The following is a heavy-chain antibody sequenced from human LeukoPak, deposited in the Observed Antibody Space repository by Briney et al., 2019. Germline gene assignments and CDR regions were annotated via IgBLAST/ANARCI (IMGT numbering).Heavy chain of an antibody. J-gene: IGHJ5*02. Sequence: PGGSLRLSCAGSGFTFSNAWMSWVRQAPGKGLEWVSYGSSSGSTIHYADSVKGRFTISRDNAENSLYLQMNSLRDEDTAVYYCARAIVGWFDLWGQGTLVTVSS. CDR1: GFTFSNAW. CDR3: ARAIVGWFDL. D-gene: IGHD3-22*01. CDR2: GSSSGSTI. V-gene: IGHV3-11*01.